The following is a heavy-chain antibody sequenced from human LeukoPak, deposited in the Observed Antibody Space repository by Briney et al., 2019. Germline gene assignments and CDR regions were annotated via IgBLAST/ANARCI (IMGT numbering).Heavy chain of an antibody. CDR1: GFTFSRYW. CDR3: AKDQYDYVRGEFDY. CDR2: ISYDGNDK. D-gene: IGHD3-16*01. J-gene: IGHJ4*02. Sequence: GGSLRLSRAASGFTFSRYWMSWVRQAPGKGLEWVAVISYDGNDKHYADSVKGRFTISRDNSKNTLYLQMNSLRVEDTAVYYCAKDQYDYVRGEFDYWGQGTLVTVSS. V-gene: IGHV3-30*18.